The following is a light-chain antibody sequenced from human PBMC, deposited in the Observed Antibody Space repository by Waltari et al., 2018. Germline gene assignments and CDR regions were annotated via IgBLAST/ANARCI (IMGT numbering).Light chain of an antibody. V-gene: IGKV1-5*03. J-gene: IGKJ1*01. CDR2: KAS. Sequence: DIQMTPSPSTLSASVGDRVTITCRASQSISSWLAWYQQKPGKAPKLLIYKASSLESGFPSRFIGSGSGTEFTLTISSLQPDDFATYYCQQYNSYPTFGQGTKVEIK. CDR1: QSISSW. CDR3: QQYNSYPT.